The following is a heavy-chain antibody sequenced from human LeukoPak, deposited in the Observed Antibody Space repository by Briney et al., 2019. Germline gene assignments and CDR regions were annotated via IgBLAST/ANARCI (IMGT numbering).Heavy chain of an antibody. CDR3: ATASPPGGGYSYGFYYYYGMDV. J-gene: IGHJ6*02. V-gene: IGHV1-24*01. CDR1: GYTLTELS. D-gene: IGHD5-18*01. Sequence: GASVKVSCKVSGYTLTELSMHWVRQAPGKGLEWMGGFDPEDGETIYAQKFQGRVTMTEDTSTDTAYMELSSPRSEDTAVYYCATASPPGGGYSYGFYYYYGMDVWGQGTTVTVSS. CDR2: FDPEDGET.